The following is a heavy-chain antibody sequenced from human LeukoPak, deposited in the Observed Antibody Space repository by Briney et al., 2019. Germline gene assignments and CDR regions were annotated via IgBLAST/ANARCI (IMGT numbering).Heavy chain of an antibody. V-gene: IGHV3-48*03. Sequence: GGSLRLSCAASGFTFSSYEMNWVRQAPGKGLEWVSYISSSGSTIYYADSVKGRFTISRDNAKNSLYLQMNSLRAEDPAVYYCARGPVAYFDYWGQGTLVTVSS. CDR3: ARGPVAYFDY. CDR2: ISSSGSTI. CDR1: GFTFSSYE. D-gene: IGHD4-23*01. J-gene: IGHJ4*02.